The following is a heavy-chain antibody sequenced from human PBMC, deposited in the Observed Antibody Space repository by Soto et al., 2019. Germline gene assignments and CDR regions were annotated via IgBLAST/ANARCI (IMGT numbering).Heavy chain of an antibody. CDR2: ISWNSGSI. CDR3: AKGRVVAATHFDY. CDR1: GFTFDDYA. J-gene: IGHJ4*02. D-gene: IGHD2-15*01. V-gene: IGHV3-9*01. Sequence: EVQLVESGGGLVQPGRSLRLSCAASGFTFDDYAMHWVRQAPGKGLEWVPGISWNSGSIGYADSVKGRFTISRDNAKNSLYLQMNSLRAEDTALYYCAKGRVVAATHFDYWGQGTLVTVSS.